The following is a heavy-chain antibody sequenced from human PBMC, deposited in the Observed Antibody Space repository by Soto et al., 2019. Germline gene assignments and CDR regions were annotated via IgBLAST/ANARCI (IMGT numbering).Heavy chain of an antibody. CDR2: IYSGGST. D-gene: IGHD6-19*01. V-gene: IGHV3-53*01. J-gene: IGHJ3*02. CDR3: ASRREDSSGWYDAFDI. CDR1: GFTVSSNY. Sequence: PGGSLRLSCAASGFTVSSNYMSWVRQAPGKGLEWVSVIYSGGSTYYAESVKGRFTISRDNSKNTLYLQINSLRAEDTAVYYCASRREDSSGWYDAFDIWGQGTMVTVSS.